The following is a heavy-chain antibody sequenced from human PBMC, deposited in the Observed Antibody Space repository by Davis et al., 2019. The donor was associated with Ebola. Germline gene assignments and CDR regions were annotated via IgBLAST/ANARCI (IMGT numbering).Heavy chain of an antibody. J-gene: IGHJ6*02. V-gene: IGHV3-74*01. CDR2: INSDGSST. CDR1: GFTFSSYW. D-gene: IGHD4-23*01. CDR3: AKDRWNYYYYGMDV. Sequence: PGGSLRLSCAASGFTFSSYWMHWVRQAPGKGLVWVSRINSDGSSTTYADSVKGRFTISRDNAKNTLYLQMNSLRAEDTALYYCAKDRWNYYYYGMDVWGQGTTVTVSS.